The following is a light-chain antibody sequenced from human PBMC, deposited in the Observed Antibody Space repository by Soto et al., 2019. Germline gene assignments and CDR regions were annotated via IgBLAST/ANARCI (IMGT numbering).Light chain of an antibody. J-gene: IGKJ4*01. CDR1: QSVSSAL. Sequence: EIVLTQSPDTLSLSPGERATLSCRASQSVSSALLAWYQQEPGQARRLLIYRASTRATGIPDRFTGSGSVTDFTLTISRLEPVDFAVYYCQQYERSTLTFGGGTKVEIK. CDR2: RAS. CDR3: QQYERSTLT. V-gene: IGKV3-20*01.